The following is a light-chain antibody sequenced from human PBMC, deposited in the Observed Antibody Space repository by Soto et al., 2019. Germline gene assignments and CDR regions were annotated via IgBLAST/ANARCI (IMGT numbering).Light chain of an antibody. CDR2: DAS. CDR1: RSVSSNY. CDR3: QQYGSSPT. Sequence: IVLTQSPGILSLSPGQRATLSCRASRSVSSNYVAWYQQKPGQAPRLLIYDASTKATGVPDRFSGSGSGTDFSLTISRLESGDFAVYYCQQYGSSPTFGPGTKVEMK. V-gene: IGKV3-20*01. J-gene: IGKJ3*01.